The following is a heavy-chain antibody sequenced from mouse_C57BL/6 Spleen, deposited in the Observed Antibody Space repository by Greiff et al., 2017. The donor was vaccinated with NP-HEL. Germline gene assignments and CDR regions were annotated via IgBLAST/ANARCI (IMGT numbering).Heavy chain of an antibody. Sequence: EVKVVESGGGLVKPGGSLKLSCAASGFTFSDYGMHWVRQAPEKGLEWVAYISSGSSTIYYADTVKGRFTISRDNAKNTLVRQMTSLRSEDTAMYYCARHNGSSYGWYFDVWGTGTTVTVSS. J-gene: IGHJ1*03. CDR1: GFTFSDYG. CDR2: ISSGSSTI. D-gene: IGHD1-1*01. CDR3: ARHNGSSYGWYFDV. V-gene: IGHV5-17*01.